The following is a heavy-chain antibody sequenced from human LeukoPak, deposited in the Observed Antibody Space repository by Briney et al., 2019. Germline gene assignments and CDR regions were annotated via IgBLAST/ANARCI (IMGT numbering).Heavy chain of an antibody. CDR2: IKEDGSEE. CDR1: GFTFSSYW. Sequence: GGSLRLSCAASGFTFSSYWMSWVRQAPGKGLEWVANIKEDGSEEVYVDSLKGRFTISRDNAKNSLFLQMNSLRAEDTAVYYCARDPYSSTWSYGMDVWGQGTTVTVSS. CDR3: ARDPYSSTWSYGMDV. D-gene: IGHD6-6*01. J-gene: IGHJ6*02. V-gene: IGHV3-7*05.